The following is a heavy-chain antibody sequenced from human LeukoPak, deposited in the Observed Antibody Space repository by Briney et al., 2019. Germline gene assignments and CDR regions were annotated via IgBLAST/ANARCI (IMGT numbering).Heavy chain of an antibody. CDR1: GFSFSRYS. CDR2: LSSSSSYI. CDR3: ARDEYSTFDI. D-gene: IGHD6-6*01. V-gene: IGHV3-21*01. J-gene: IGHJ3*02. Sequence: PGGSLRLSCAASGFSFSRYSMNWVRQAPGKGLEWVSSLSSSSSYIYYADSVKGRFTISRDNAKNSLYLQMNSLRAEDTAVYYCARDEYSTFDIWGQGTMVTVSS.